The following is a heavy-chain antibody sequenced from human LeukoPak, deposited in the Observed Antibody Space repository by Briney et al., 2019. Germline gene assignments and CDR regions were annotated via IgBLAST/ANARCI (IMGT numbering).Heavy chain of an antibody. V-gene: IGHV1-18*03. CDR1: GSTVTSYG. D-gene: IGHD6-19*01. CDR2: ISAYSGNT. CDR3: ARGGSGTNPFDF. Sequence: ASVRVSCKASGSTVTSYGFSGVRQAPGQGLEGMGWISAYSGNTNYAQKFQGRVTMTRDTSTSTAYMELRSLRSDDMAVYYCARGGSGTNPFDFWGRGTLVTVSS. J-gene: IGHJ4*02.